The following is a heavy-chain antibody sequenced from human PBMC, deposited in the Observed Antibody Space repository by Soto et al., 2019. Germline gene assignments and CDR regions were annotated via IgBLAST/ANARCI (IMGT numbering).Heavy chain of an antibody. CDR2: IYYSGST. D-gene: IGHD4-4*01. J-gene: IGHJ4*02. Sequence: SETLSLTCTVSGGSISSGGYYLSWIRQHPGKGLEWIGYIYYSGSTYYNPSLKSRVTISVDTSKKQFSLKLSSVTAADTAVYYCARKSSYSNYVLDYWGQGTLVTVSS. CDR3: ARKSSYSNYVLDY. V-gene: IGHV4-31*03. CDR1: GGSISSGGYY.